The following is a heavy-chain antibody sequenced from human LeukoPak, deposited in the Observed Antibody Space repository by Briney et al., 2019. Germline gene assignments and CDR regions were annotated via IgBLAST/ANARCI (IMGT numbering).Heavy chain of an antibody. V-gene: IGHV1-18*01. Sequence: GASVKVSCKASGYIFTSYGISWVRQAPGQGLEWMGWISVYNGDTTYAQKLQGRVTLTTDTSTTTAYMGLRSLRYDDTAVYYCARDYPVISAPGASDFWGQGTLVTVSS. CDR2: ISVYNGDT. D-gene: IGHD4-23*01. J-gene: IGHJ4*02. CDR3: ARDYPVISAPGASDF. CDR1: GYIFTSYG.